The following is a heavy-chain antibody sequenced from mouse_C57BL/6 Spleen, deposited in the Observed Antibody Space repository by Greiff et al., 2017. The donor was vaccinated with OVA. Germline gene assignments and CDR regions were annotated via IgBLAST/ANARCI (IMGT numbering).Heavy chain of an antibody. J-gene: IGHJ3*01. CDR3: ASRGYDNPFAY. CDR2: IWGVGST. D-gene: IGHD2-2*01. Sequence: QVQLQQSGPGLVAPSQSLSITCTVSGFSLTSYGVDWVRQSPGKGLEWLGVIWGVGSTNYNSAPNSRLSISKDNSKSQVFLKMNSLQTDDTAMYYCASRGYDNPFAYWGQGTLVTVSA. CDR1: GFSLTSYG. V-gene: IGHV2-6*01.